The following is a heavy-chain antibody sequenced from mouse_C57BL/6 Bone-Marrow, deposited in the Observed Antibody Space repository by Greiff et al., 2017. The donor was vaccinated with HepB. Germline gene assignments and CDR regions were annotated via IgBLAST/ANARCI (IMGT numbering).Heavy chain of an antibody. D-gene: IGHD1-1*01. CDR2: INPNNGGT. CDR3: ARTLITTGNYAMDY. CDR1: GYTFTDYN. Sequence: VQLQQPGPELVKPGASVKIPCKASGYTFTDYNMDWVKQSHGKSLEWIGDINPNNGGTIYNQKFKGKATLTVDKSSSTAYMELRSLTSEDTAVYYCARTLITTGNYAMDYWGQGTSVTVSS. V-gene: IGHV1-18*01. J-gene: IGHJ4*01.